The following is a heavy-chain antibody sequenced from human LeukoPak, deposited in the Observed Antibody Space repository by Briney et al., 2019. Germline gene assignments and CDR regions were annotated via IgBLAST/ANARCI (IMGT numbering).Heavy chain of an antibody. J-gene: IGHJ4*02. CDR2: IGSAGDT. D-gene: IGHD3-10*01. CDR1: GFTFSSYD. V-gene: IGHV3-13*01. CDR3: AKDLSGSGDY. Sequence: GGSLRLSCAASGFTFSSYDMHWVRQTTGKSLEWVSAIGSAGDTYYIGSVRGRFTISRDNSKNTLYLQMNSLRAEDTAVYYCAKDLSGSGDYWGQGTLVTVSS.